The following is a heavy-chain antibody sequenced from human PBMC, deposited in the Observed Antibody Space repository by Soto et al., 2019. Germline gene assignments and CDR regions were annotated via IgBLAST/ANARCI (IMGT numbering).Heavy chain of an antibody. CDR3: EKAVAVGGEVLFDY. J-gene: IGHJ4*02. CDR2: ISNDGSNK. Sequence: QVQLVESGGGVVQPGRSLRLSCAASGFTFSSYGMHWVRQAPGKGLEWVAVISNDGSNKYYADSVKGRFTISRDNSKNTLYRYMNNLRPEDTAVYYYEKAVAVGGEVLFDYWGQGTLVTVSS. V-gene: IGHV3-30*18. CDR1: GFTFSSYG. D-gene: IGHD6-19*01.